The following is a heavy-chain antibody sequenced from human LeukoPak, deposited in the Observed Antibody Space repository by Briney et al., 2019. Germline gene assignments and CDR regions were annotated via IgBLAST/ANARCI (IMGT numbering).Heavy chain of an antibody. CDR1: GYTFTSYD. D-gene: IGHD1-1*01. CDR3: ARGVGSGKRLETRWFDP. CDR2: MNPNSGNT. Sequence: ASVKVSCKASGYTFTSYDINWVRQATGQGLEWMGWMNPNSGNTGYAQKFQGRVTMTRNTSISTAYMELSSLRSEDTAVYYCARGVGSGKRLETRWFDPWGQGTLVTVSS. V-gene: IGHV1-8*01. J-gene: IGHJ5*02.